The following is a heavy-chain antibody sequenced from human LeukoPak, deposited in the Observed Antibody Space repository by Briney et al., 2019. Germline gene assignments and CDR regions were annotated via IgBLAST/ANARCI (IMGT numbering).Heavy chain of an antibody. CDR2: IRYDGSNK. CDR1: GFTFSSYG. D-gene: IGHD6-19*01. Sequence: PGGSLRLSCAASGFTFSSYGMHWVRQAPGKGLEWVAFIRYDGSNKYYADSVKGRFTISRDNSKNTLYLQMNSLRAEDTAVYYCAKRGYSSGWYYFDYWGQGTLVTVSS. CDR3: AKRGYSSGWYYFDY. J-gene: IGHJ4*02. V-gene: IGHV3-30*02.